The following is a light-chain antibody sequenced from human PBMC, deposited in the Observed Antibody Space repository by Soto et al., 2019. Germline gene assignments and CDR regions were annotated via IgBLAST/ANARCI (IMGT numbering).Light chain of an antibody. CDR3: QQGSAWPYT. Sequence: EIVLTQSPATLSVSPGDRVTLSCRASQSVSSSLAWYQQKSGQAPGLLVYDASKRATGITARFSGSGSGTDFTLTLSSLDPEDSAVYYCQQGSAWPYTFGQGTKLEIK. CDR1: QSVSSS. CDR2: DAS. J-gene: IGKJ2*01. V-gene: IGKV3-11*01.